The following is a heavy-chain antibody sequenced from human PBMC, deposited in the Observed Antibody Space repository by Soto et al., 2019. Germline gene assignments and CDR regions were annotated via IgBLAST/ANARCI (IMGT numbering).Heavy chain of an antibody. CDR3: GRGGSEHAMDV. V-gene: IGHV3-74*01. CDR1: GYTFSRYW. CDR2: VNNEGSGT. J-gene: IGHJ6*02. Sequence: EVQLVESGGGLVQPGGSLRLSCAAYGYTFSRYWIHWVRQAPGKGLVWVSRVNNEGSGTAYADSVEGRFTISRDNAKNTVYLQLNGLRAEDTDVYYCGRGGSEHAMDVWGQGTTVTVSS.